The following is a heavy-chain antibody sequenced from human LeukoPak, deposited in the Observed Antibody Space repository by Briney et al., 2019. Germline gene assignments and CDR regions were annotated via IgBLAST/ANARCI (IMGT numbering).Heavy chain of an antibody. V-gene: IGHV3-23*01. CDR2: ISGSGGST. CDR3: AKDPDYSLRY. J-gene: IGHJ4*02. D-gene: IGHD2-15*01. Sequence: GGSLRLSCAASGFTFSSYAMSWVRQAPGKGLEWVSAISGSGGSTYYADSVKGRFTVSRDNSKNTPYLQMNSLRAEDTAVYYCAKDPDYSLRYWGQGTLVTVSS. CDR1: GFTFSSYA.